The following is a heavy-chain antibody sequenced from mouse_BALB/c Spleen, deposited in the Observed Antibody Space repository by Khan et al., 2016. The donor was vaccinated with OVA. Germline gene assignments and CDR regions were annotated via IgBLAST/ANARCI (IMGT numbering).Heavy chain of an antibody. Sequence: VQLQESGPGLVAPSQSLSITCTVSGFSLTGYGVNWVRQPPGKGLEWLGVIWGDGSTNYHSVLKSRLSIRQDNSKSQVFLKLNSLQTDDTATYYCAKGDYGYAGFAYWGQGTLVTVSA. V-gene: IGHV2-3*01. CDR1: GFSLTGYG. D-gene: IGHD2-2*01. CDR2: IWGDGST. CDR3: AKGDYGYAGFAY. J-gene: IGHJ3*01.